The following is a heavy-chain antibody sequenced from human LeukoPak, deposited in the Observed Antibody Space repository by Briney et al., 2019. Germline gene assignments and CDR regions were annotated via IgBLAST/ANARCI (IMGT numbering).Heavy chain of an antibody. V-gene: IGHV3-7*01. CDR1: GFTFSSYW. J-gene: IGHJ3*02. Sequence: GGSLRLSCAASGFTFSSYWMSWVRQAPGKGLEWVANIKQDGREKYYVDSVKGRFTISRDNAKNSLYLQMNSLRAEDTAVYYCARDRSYGHDAFDIWGQGTMVTVSS. D-gene: IGHD5-18*01. CDR3: ARDRSYGHDAFDI. CDR2: IKQDGREK.